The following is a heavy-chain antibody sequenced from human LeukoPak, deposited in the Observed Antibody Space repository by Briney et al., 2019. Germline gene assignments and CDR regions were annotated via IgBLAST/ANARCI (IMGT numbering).Heavy chain of an antibody. J-gene: IGHJ5*02. Sequence: SQTLSLTCAISGDSVSSNSVTWNWIRQSPSRGLEWLGRTYYRSTWYNDYAVSVRGRITVNPDTSKNQFSLHLNSVTPEDTAVYYCARRLTQCDCFDPWGQGILVTVSS. CDR3: ARRLTQCDCFDP. V-gene: IGHV6-1*01. CDR2: TYYRSTWYN. D-gene: IGHD2-21*02. CDR1: GDSVSSNSVT.